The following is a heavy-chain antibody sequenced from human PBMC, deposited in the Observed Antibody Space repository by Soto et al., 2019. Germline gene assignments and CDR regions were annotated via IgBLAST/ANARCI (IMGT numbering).Heavy chain of an antibody. V-gene: IGHV1-8*01. J-gene: IGHJ6*02. D-gene: IGHD3-10*02. CDR3: AREALFRMDV. CDR2: MNPNSGNT. CDR1: GYTFTSYD. Sequence: QVQLVQSGAEVKKPGASVKVSCKASGYTFTSYDINWVRHATGQGLEWMGWMNPNSGNTAYAQKFQGRVTMSRNTSISTAYMELSSRRSEDTAVYYCAREALFRMDVWGRGTTVTVSS.